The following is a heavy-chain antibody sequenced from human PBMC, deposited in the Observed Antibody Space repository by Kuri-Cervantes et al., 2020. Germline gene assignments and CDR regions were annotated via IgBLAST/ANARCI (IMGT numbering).Heavy chain of an antibody. J-gene: IGHJ6*02. CDR2: INHSGST. CDR3: ARGPYSSSWYSDYYGMDV. Sequence: SETLPLTCAVYGGSFSGYYWSWIRQPPGKGLEWIGEINHSGSTNYNPSLKSRVTISVDKSKNQFSLKLSSVTAADTAVYYCARGPYSSSWYSDYYGMDVWGQGTTVTVSS. V-gene: IGHV4-34*01. CDR1: GGSFSGYY. D-gene: IGHD6-13*01.